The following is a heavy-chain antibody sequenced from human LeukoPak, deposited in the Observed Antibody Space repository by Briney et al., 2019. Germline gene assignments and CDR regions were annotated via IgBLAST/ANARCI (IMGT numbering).Heavy chain of an antibody. CDR3: ARDVAVRGVMDAFDI. Sequence: SETLSLTCTVSGYSISSGYYWGWIRQPPGKGLEWIGSIYHSGSTYYNPSLKSRVTISVDTSKNQFSLKLSSVTAADTAVYYCARDVAVRGVMDAFDIWGQGTMVTVSS. V-gene: IGHV4-38-2*02. CDR2: IYHSGST. D-gene: IGHD3-10*01. CDR1: GYSISSGYY. J-gene: IGHJ3*02.